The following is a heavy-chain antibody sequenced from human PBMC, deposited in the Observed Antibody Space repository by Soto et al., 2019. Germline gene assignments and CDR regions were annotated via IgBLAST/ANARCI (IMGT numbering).Heavy chain of an antibody. CDR2: ISAYNGNT. Sequence: SVKVSCKASGYTFTRSGISWVRQAPGQGLEWMGWISAYNGNTNYAQKLQDRVTMTTATSTNTVFLELRSLKSDDTAIYYCAIYRLRGYDRGGYYSWSQGTIVIGSS. CDR1: GYTFTRSG. V-gene: IGHV1-18*01. CDR3: AIYRLRGYDRGGYYS. J-gene: IGHJ5*02. D-gene: IGHD6-25*01.